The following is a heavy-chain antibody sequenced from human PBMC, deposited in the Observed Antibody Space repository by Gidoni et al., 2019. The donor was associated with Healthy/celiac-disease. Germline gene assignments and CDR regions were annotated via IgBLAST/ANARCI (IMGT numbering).Heavy chain of an antibody. CDR1: GGSIRSGDYD. V-gene: IGHV4-30-4*01. Sequence: QVQLQESGPGLVKPSQTLALTCTVSGGSIRSGDYDWSWIRPPPGKGLEWIGYIYYGGSTYYNPSLKRRVTISVDTSKTQFSLKLSSVTAADTAVYYCARDLYYYGSGRYSYFDYWGQGTLVTVSS. D-gene: IGHD3-10*01. J-gene: IGHJ4*02. CDR2: IYYGGST. CDR3: ARDLYYYGSGRYSYFDY.